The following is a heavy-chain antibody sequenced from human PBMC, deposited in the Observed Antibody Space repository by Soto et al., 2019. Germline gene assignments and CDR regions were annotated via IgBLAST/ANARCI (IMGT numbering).Heavy chain of an antibody. D-gene: IGHD2-15*01. CDR3: ASTHDIVVVVAATGPWFDP. CDR1: GFNFSDYY. J-gene: IGHJ5*02. Sequence: PGGTLRLSFSASGFNFSDYYMRWIPQAPEKGPYWISYISSSISYTTYADSVKGRFTISRDNAKHSLYLQMNSLRAEDTAVYYCASTHDIVVVVAATGPWFDPWGQGTLVTVSS. V-gene: IGHV3-11*06. CDR2: ISSSISYT.